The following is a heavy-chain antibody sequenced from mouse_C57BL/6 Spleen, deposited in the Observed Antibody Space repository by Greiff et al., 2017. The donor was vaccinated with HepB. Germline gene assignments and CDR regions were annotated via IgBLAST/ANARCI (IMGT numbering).Heavy chain of an antibody. D-gene: IGHD2-4*01. CDR1: GYTFTEYT. V-gene: IGHV1-62-2*01. CDR3: ARHDPHYDYDGGWFAY. CDR2: FYPGSGSI. J-gene: IGHJ3*01. Sequence: VQLQQSGAELVKPGASVKLSCKASGYTFTEYTIHWVKQRSGQGLEWIGWFYPGSGSIKYNEKFKDKATLTADKSSSTVYMELSRLTSEESAVYFCARHDPHYDYDGGWFAYWGQGTLVTVSA.